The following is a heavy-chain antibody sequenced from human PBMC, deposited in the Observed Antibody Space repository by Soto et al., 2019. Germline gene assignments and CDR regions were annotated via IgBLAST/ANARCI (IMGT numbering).Heavy chain of an antibody. CDR1: GFTFSSYG. CDR3: AKGDSSSWDYYFDY. CDR2: ISYDGSNK. J-gene: IGHJ4*02. V-gene: IGHV3-30*18. Sequence: PGGSLRLSCASSGFTFSSYGMHWVRQAPGKGLEWVAVISYDGSNKYYADSVKGRFTISRDNSKNTLYLQMNSLRAEDTAVYYCAKGDSSSWDYYFDYWGQGTLVTSPQ. D-gene: IGHD6-13*01.